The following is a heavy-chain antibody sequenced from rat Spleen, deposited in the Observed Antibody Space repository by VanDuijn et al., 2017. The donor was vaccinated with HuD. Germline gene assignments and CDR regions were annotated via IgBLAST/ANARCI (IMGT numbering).Heavy chain of an antibody. CDR3: AKATEGIPPLFDY. CDR2: ISFDGGST. Sequence: LVESGGGLVQPGRSMRLSCAASGFTFSDYGMAWVLQAPTKGLEWVASISFDGGSTYYRDSVKGRFTVSRDNAKSTLYLQMESLRSEDTATYYCAKATEGIPPLFDYWGQGVMVTVSS. D-gene: IGHD1-11*01. V-gene: IGHV5-20*01. CDR1: GFTFSDYG. J-gene: IGHJ2*01.